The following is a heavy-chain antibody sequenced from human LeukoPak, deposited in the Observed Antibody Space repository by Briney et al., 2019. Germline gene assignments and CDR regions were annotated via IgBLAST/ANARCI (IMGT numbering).Heavy chain of an antibody. J-gene: IGHJ3*02. CDR1: GFTVSSNY. Sequence: GGSLRLSCAASGFTVSSNYMSWVRQAPGKGLEWVSVIYSGGSTYYADSVKGRFTISRDNSKNTLYLQMNSLRAEDTAVYYCARADCSSTSCPKEGAFDIWGQGTMVTVSS. CDR2: IYSGGST. D-gene: IGHD2-2*01. CDR3: ARADCSSTSCPKEGAFDI. V-gene: IGHV3-53*05.